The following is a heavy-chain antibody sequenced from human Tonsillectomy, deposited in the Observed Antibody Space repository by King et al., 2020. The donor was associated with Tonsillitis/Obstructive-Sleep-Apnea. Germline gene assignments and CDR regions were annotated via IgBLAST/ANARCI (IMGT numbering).Heavy chain of an antibody. Sequence: QLVQSGAEVKKPGESLEISCKGSGYSFTNYWIGWVRQMPGKGLEWMGIIYPDDSDTRYSPSFQGQVTISADKSISTAYLQWSSLKDSDTAVYYCVRRYSSASPYFDYWGQGTLVTVSS. CDR2: IYPDDSDT. V-gene: IGHV5-51*01. CDR1: GYSFTNYW. J-gene: IGHJ4*02. D-gene: IGHD6-6*01. CDR3: VRRYSSASPYFDY.